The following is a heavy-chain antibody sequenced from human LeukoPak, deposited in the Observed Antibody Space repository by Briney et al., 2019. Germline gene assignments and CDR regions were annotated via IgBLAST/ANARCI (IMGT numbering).Heavy chain of an antibody. CDR3: ARDNGGYPYYVDY. CDR2: ISSSGTTI. CDR1: GFSFSIYE. J-gene: IGHJ4*02. Sequence: GGSLRLSCAASGFSFSIYEMNWVRQAPGKGLEWLSYISSSGTTIYYADSVKGRFTISRDNAKNSLYLQMNSLRAEDTAVYYCARDNGGYPYYVDYRGQGTLVTVSS. D-gene: IGHD1-26*01. V-gene: IGHV3-48*03.